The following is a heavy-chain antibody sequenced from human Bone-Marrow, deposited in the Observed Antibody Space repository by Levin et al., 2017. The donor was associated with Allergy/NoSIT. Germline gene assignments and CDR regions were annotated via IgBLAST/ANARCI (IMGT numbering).Heavy chain of an antibody. CDR1: GFTFSNHD. CDR3: ARGRGKTGTHRGNWFDP. Sequence: QPGGSLRLSCAASGFTFSNHDMHWVRQGTGKGLEWVSAIGTGGETYYPDSVKGRFTISRENAKNSLYLQMNSLTTGDTAVYYCARGRGKTGTHRGNWFDPWGQGTLVTVSS. D-gene: IGHD1/OR15-1a*01. CDR2: IGTGGET. V-gene: IGHV3-13*01. J-gene: IGHJ5*02.